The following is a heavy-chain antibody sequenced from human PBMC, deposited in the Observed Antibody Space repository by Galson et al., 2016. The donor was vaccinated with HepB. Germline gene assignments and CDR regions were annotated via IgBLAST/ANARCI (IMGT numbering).Heavy chain of an antibody. V-gene: IGHV4-38-2*02. CDR2: VYRSGSS. CDR1: SYSISNGHY. D-gene: IGHD3-10*01. CDR3: ARTVLPASIGGPFDF. Sequence: SETLSLTCTVSSYSISNGHYWGWLRQPPGEGLEWIGRVYRSGSSYYNLSLRSRLTFSVNTDKNHFSLSLASVTAADTAIYYGARTVLPASIGGPFDFWGPGTLITVSS. J-gene: IGHJ3*01.